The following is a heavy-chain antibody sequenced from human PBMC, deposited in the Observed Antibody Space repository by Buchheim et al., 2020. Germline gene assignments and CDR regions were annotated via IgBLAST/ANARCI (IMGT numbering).Heavy chain of an antibody. CDR2: IYYSGST. D-gene: IGHD3-22*01. V-gene: IGHV4-30-4*01. CDR1: GGSISSGDYY. CDR3: ARGMPDYDSSGYYSDYFDY. J-gene: IGHJ4*02. Sequence: QVQLQESGPGLVKPSQTLSLTCTVSGGSISSGDYYWSWIRQPPGKGLEWIGYIYYSGSTYYNPSLKSRVTISGETYKKQFSLKLSSVTAADTAVYYCARGMPDYDSSGYYSDYFDYWGQGTL.